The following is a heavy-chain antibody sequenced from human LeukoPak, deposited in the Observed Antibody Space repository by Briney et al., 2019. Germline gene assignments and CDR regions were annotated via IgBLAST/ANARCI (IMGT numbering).Heavy chain of an antibody. CDR3: ARVRAGYCTSTSCYTGMDV. V-gene: IGHV3-30*03. CDR2: ISYDGSNE. J-gene: IGHJ6*02. CDR1: GFTFSSYG. D-gene: IGHD2-2*01. Sequence: GGSLRLSCAASGFTFSSYGMHWVRQAPGKGLEWVALISYDGSNEYYADSVRGRFTISRDSSKFTLYMQMNSLRAEDTAVYYCARVRAGYCTSTSCYTGMDVWGQGTTVTVSS.